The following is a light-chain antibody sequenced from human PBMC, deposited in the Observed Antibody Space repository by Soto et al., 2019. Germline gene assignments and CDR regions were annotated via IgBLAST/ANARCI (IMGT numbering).Light chain of an antibody. CDR2: DAS. CDR1: QDLTNY. CDR3: QQYHNFPLT. V-gene: IGKV1-33*01. J-gene: IGKJ4*01. Sequence: DIPVTQSPSSLSASVGDRVTITCQASQDLTNYLNWYQQKPGKAPKLLIYDASNLEIGVPSRFSGSGSGTDYSFTISSLQPEDIATYYCQQYHNFPLTFGGGTKVEIK.